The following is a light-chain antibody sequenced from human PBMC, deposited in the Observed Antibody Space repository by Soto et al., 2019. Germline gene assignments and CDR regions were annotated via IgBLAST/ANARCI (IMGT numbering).Light chain of an antibody. J-gene: IGKJ2*01. Sequence: EIVLTQSPGTLSLSPGERATLSCRASQSVSSSYLAWYQQKPGQAPRLLIYGASSRPTGIPDRFSGSGSGTDFTLTISRLEPKDFAVYYCQQYGSSPQTFGQRTNLEI. CDR2: GAS. CDR3: QQYGSSPQT. V-gene: IGKV3-20*01. CDR1: QSVSSSY.